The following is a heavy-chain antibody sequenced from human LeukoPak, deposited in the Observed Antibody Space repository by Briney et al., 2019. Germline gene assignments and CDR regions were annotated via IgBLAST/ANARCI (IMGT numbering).Heavy chain of an antibody. Sequence: ASVKVSCKASGGTFSSYAISWVRQAPGQGLEWMGGIIPIFGTANYAQKFQGRVTITADESTSTAYMELSSLRSEDTAVYYCARASPGYCSGGSCSPPDYRGQGTLVTVSS. CDR3: ARASPGYCSGGSCSPPDY. CDR1: GGTFSSYA. D-gene: IGHD2-15*01. J-gene: IGHJ4*02. CDR2: IIPIFGTA. V-gene: IGHV1-69*13.